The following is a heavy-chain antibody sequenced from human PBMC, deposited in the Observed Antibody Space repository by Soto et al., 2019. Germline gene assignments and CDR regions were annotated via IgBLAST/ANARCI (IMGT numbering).Heavy chain of an antibody. D-gene: IGHD5-18*01. CDR3: ARWDLGIQLGFDY. CDR1: GGSISSGDYY. J-gene: IGHJ4*02. V-gene: IGHV4-30-4*01. Sequence: QVQLQESGPGLVKPSQTLSLTCTVSGGSISSGDYYWSWIRQPPGKGVEWIGYIYYSGSNYYNPSLKSRVTISVDTSKNHFSLKHSSVTAAATDVYYCARWDLGIQLGFDYWVQGTLVTVSS. CDR2: IYYSGSN.